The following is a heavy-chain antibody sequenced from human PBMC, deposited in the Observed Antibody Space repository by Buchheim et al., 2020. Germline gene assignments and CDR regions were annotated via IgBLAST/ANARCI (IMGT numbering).Heavy chain of an antibody. CDR3: ATASHYGGYCSDY. J-gene: IGHJ4*02. CDR2: VSGTGGDT. Sequence: EVVLLESGGTWVQPGGSLRLSCAASGFAFSSYVMSWVRQAPRKGLEWVSSVSGTGGDTYLADFVGGRFTLSRDNSKNTPYLEMNSLRADDTAVYYCATASHYGGYCSDYWGKGTL. V-gene: IGHV3-23*01. CDR1: GFAFSSYV. D-gene: IGHD4-23*01.